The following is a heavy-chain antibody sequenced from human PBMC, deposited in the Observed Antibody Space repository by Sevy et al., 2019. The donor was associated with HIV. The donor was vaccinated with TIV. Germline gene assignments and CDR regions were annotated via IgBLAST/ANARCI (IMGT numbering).Heavy chain of an antibody. Sequence: GGSLRLSCAASGFTFSSYGMHWVRQAPGKGLEWVAFIRYDGSNKYYADSVKGRFTISRDNSKNTLYLQMNSLRAEDAAVYYWENDGYSRGWYLSHNYYGMDVWGQGTTVTVSS. D-gene: IGHD6-19*01. CDR3: ENDGYSRGWYLSHNYYGMDV. CDR2: IRYDGSNK. J-gene: IGHJ6*02. V-gene: IGHV3-30*02. CDR1: GFTFSSYG.